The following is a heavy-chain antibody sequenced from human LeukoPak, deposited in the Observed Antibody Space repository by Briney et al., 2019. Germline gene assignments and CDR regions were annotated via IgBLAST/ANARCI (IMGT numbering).Heavy chain of an antibody. V-gene: IGHV3-23*01. CDR2: ISDSGGRT. CDR3: ARSSERKYYFDY. CDR1: GFTFSSFA. J-gene: IGHJ4*02. D-gene: IGHD3-22*01. Sequence: GGSLRLSCAAPGFTFSSFAMGWVRQAPGKGLEWVSGISDSGGRTDYADSVKGRFTVSRDNSKKTLYLQMNSLRAEDTAVYYCARSSERKYYFDYWGQGTLVTVSS.